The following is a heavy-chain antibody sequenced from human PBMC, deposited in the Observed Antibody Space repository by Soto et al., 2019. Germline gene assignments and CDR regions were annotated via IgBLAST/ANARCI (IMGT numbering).Heavy chain of an antibody. CDR2: IYYSGTT. V-gene: IGHV4-59*08. Sequence: SETLSLTCTVSGGSIIDYYWSWIRQPPGKGLEWIGYIYYSGTTDYSPSLKSRVTISVDTSKNQFSLKLSSVTAADTAMYYCARRPGGWFGMDVWGQGTTVTVSS. D-gene: IGHD6-19*01. CDR1: GGSIIDYY. J-gene: IGHJ6*02. CDR3: ARRPGGWFGMDV.